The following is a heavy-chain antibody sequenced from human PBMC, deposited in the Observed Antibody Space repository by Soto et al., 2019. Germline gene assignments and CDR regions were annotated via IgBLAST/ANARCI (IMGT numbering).Heavy chain of an antibody. CDR2: IIPIFGTA. V-gene: IGHV1-69*12. CDR1: GGTFSSYA. J-gene: IGHJ4*02. Sequence: QVQLVQSGAEVKKPGSSVKVSCKASGGTFSSYAISWVRQAPGQGLEWMGGIIPIFGTANYAQKFQGRVTITADESTSTAYMELSSLRYEDTAVYYCARRVRSGSYEYYFDYWGQGTLVTVSS. D-gene: IGHD3-10*01. CDR3: ARRVRSGSYEYYFDY.